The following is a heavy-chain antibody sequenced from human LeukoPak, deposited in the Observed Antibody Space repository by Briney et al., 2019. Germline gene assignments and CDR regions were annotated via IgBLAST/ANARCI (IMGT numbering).Heavy chain of an antibody. CDR1: GGTFSSYA. J-gene: IGHJ4*02. CDR2: IIPIFGTA. Sequence: ASVKVSCKASGGTFSSYAISWVRQARGQGLEWVGGIIPIFGTANYAQKFQGRVTITADESTSTAYMELSSLRSEDTAVYYCARALMVYATTFDYWGQGTLVTVSS. CDR3: ARALMVYATTFDY. V-gene: IGHV1-69*13. D-gene: IGHD2-8*01.